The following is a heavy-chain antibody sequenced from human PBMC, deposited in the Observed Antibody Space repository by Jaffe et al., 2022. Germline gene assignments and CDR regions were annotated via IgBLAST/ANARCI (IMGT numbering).Heavy chain of an antibody. CDR1: GGSLNSGNHY. Sequence: QVVLQESGPGLVKPSQTLSLTCSVSGGSLNSGNHYWSWIRQSTGKGLEWIGRIHSNGHTTYNPTLKSRVTLSVDMSKNQFSLKLNAVTAADTAIYYCARDAEASSAYFPWYFDYWGQGKLVTVSS. V-gene: IGHV4-61*02. CDR3: ARDAEASSAYFPWYFDY. D-gene: IGHD3-22*01. CDR2: IHSNGHT. J-gene: IGHJ4*02.